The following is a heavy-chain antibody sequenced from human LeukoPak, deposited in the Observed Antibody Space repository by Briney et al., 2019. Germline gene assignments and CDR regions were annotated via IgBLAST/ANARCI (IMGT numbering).Heavy chain of an antibody. CDR3: AASSSSKQPPFDY. CDR1: GFTFSSYA. D-gene: IGHD2-2*01. Sequence: GGSLRLSCAASGFTFSSYAMHWVRQAPGKGLEWVAVISYDGSNKYYADSVKGRFTISRDNSKNTLYLQMNSLRAEDTAVYYCAASSSSKQPPFDYWGQGTLVTVSS. J-gene: IGHJ4*02. CDR2: ISYDGSNK. V-gene: IGHV3-30-3*01.